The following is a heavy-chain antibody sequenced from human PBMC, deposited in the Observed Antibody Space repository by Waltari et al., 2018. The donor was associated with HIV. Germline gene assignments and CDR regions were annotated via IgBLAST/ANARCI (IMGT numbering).Heavy chain of an antibody. Sequence: QLHLQESGPGLVKPSETLALTCTVSGGSITRNDFYWAGLRQPPGKGLEWIGLMYNSGTTDYNPSLKSRVSMSRDTSKNRFSLRLHSVTAADTAIYYCARRGDGFNQHARLDHWGPGTLVTVSS. D-gene: IGHD2-2*01. CDR2: MYNSGTT. J-gene: IGHJ4*02. CDR1: GGSITRNDFY. CDR3: ARRGDGFNQHARLDH. V-gene: IGHV4-39*01.